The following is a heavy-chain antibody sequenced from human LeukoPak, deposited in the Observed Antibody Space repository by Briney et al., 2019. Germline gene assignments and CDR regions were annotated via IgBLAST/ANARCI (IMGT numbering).Heavy chain of an antibody. J-gene: IGHJ3*02. CDR2: ISSSGSTI. CDR1: GFTFSDYY. CDR3: ATEGGDYYDSQAFDI. V-gene: IGHV3-11*01. D-gene: IGHD3-22*01. Sequence: GGSLRLSCAASGFTFSDYYMSWIRQAPGKGLEWVSYISSSGSTIYYADSVKGRFTISRDNAKNSVYLQMNSLRAEDTAVYYCATEGGDYYDSQAFDIWGQGTMVTVSS.